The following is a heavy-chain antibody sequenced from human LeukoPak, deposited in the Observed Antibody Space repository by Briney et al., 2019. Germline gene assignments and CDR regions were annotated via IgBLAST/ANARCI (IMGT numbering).Heavy chain of an antibody. CDR3: ARVTCGSRLDP. CDR2: RYYRSKWNN. Sequence: SQTLSLTCALSGDSLSSNSAACASGRQSPSRGLEWLGRRYYRSKWNNNYEVSVKSRITITPDTSKNQFSLQLSSVTPEDTAVYYCARVTCGSRLDPWGQGTLVTVSS. CDR1: GDSLSSNSAA. V-gene: IGHV6-1*01. D-gene: IGHD3-10*01. J-gene: IGHJ5*02.